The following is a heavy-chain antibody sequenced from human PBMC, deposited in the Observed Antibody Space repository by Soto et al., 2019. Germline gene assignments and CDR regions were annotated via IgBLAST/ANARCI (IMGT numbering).Heavy chain of an antibody. CDR1: GGSISSGGYY. V-gene: IGHV4-31*03. CDR3: ERGDSWAVEDH. J-gene: IGHJ4*01. D-gene: IGHD1-26*01. CDR2: IYYSGST. Sequence: TLSLPCTVSGGSISSGGYYWSWIRQHPGKGLEWIGYIYYSGSTYYNPSLKSRVTISVDTSKNQFSLKLSSVTAADTAVYYCERGDSWAVEDHWGHGTLVTVSS.